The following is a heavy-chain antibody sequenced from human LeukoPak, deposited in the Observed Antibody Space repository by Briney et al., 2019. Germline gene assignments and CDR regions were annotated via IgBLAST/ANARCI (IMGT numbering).Heavy chain of an antibody. CDR2: IIPIFGTA. Sequence: SMKVSCKASGGTFSSYAISWVRQAPGQGLEWMGRIIPIFGTANYAQKFQGRVTITTDESTSTAYMELSSLRSEDTAVYYCANNYYDSSGYYSAWGQGTLVTVSS. CDR1: GGTFSSYA. D-gene: IGHD3-22*01. V-gene: IGHV1-69*05. J-gene: IGHJ5*02. CDR3: ANNYYDSSGYYSA.